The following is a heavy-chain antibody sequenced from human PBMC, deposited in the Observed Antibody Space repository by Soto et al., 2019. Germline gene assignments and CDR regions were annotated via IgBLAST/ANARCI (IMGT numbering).Heavy chain of an antibody. V-gene: IGHV3-30*18. CDR1: GFTFSSYG. J-gene: IGHJ4*02. CDR3: EKHGRVVPAAINLDY. Sequence: GGSLRLSCAASGFTFSSYGMHRVRQAPGKGLEWVAVISYDGSNKYYADSVKGRFTISRDNSKNTLYLQMNSLRAEDTAVYYCEKHGRVVPAAINLDYWGQGTLVPV. CDR2: ISYDGSNK. D-gene: IGHD2-2*01.